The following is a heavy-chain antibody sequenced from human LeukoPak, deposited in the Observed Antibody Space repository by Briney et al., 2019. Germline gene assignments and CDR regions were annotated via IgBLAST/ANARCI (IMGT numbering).Heavy chain of an antibody. J-gene: IGHJ4*02. CDR3: VRDSYMFGSDY. CDR2: ISNGGGAI. V-gene: IGHV3-48*03. Sequence: PGGSLRLSCVISGFTFTSYDFNWVRQASGKGLEWVSYISNGGGAIYYADSVKGRFTISRDNAKNSVFLQMNTLRAEDTAVYYCVRDSYMFGSDYWGQGTLVTVSA. D-gene: IGHD3-10*02. CDR1: GFTFTSYD.